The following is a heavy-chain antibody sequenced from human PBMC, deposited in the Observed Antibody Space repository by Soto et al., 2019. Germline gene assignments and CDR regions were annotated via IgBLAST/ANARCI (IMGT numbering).Heavy chain of an antibody. CDR2: IYYSGST. Sequence: PSETLSLTCTVSGGSISSGDYYWTWIRQPPGKGLEWIGYIYYSGSTYYNPSLKSRVTISVDTSKNQFSLKLSSVTAADTAVYYCARAHCTSTSCYHLDHWRQGTLVTVSS. CDR3: ARAHCTSTSCYHLDH. D-gene: IGHD2-2*01. CDR1: GGSISSGDYY. V-gene: IGHV4-30-4*01. J-gene: IGHJ4*02.